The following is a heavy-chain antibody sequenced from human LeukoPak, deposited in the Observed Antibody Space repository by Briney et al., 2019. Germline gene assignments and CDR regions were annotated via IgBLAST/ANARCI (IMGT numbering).Heavy chain of an antibody. CDR2: ISYDGSTK. CDR1: GFTFSSYA. J-gene: IGHJ4*02. V-gene: IGHV3-30-3*01. D-gene: IGHD6-13*01. CDR3: VREQDAVAATGTLGY. Sequence: GGSLRLSCAASGFTFSSYAMSWVRQAPGKGLEWVAVISYDGSTKYYADSVKGRFTISRDNSKNTLYLQMNSLRVEDTAVYYCVREQDAVAATGTLGYWGQGTLVTVSS.